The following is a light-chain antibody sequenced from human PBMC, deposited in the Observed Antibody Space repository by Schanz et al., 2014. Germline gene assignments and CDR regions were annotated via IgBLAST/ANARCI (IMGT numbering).Light chain of an antibody. Sequence: EIVLTQSPGTLSLSPGVGASLSCRASQSVTSNYLAWYQQKPGQAPRLLIYGSSSRASGIPDRFTGSGSGTDFTLTISRLEPEDLAVYYCQQYASSPPTFGQGTKVEIK. CDR2: GSS. CDR1: QSVTSNY. J-gene: IGKJ1*01. CDR3: QQYASSPPT. V-gene: IGKV3-20*01.